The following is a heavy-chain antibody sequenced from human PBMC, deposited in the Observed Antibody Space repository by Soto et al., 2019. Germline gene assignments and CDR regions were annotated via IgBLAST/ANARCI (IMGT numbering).Heavy chain of an antibody. CDR1: GYSFTSYW. Sequence: GESLKISCKGSGYSFTSYWIGWVRQMPGKGLEWMGIIYPGDSDTRYSPSFQGQVTISADKSISTAYLQWSSLKASDTAMYYCARLPYGDLSYYYYMDVWGKGTTVTVSS. CDR2: IYPGDSDT. D-gene: IGHD4-17*01. V-gene: IGHV5-51*01. J-gene: IGHJ6*03. CDR3: ARLPYGDLSYYYYMDV.